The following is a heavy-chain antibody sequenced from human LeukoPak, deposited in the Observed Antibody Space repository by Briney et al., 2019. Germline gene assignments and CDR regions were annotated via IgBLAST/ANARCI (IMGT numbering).Heavy chain of an antibody. J-gene: IGHJ4*02. CDR2: VSSSGSTI. CDR3: ARGGTTMVRGVAYYFDY. Sequence: GGSLRLSCAASGFTFSSYEMNWVRQAPGKGLEWVSYVSSSGSTIYYADSVKGRFTISRDNAKNSLYLQMNSLRAEDTAVYYCARGGTTMVRGVAYYFDYWGQGTLVTVSS. D-gene: IGHD3-10*01. V-gene: IGHV3-48*03. CDR1: GFTFSSYE.